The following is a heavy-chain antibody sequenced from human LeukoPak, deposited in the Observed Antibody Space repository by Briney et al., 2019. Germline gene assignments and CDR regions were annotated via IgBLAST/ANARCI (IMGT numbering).Heavy chain of an antibody. Sequence: SETLSLTCTASGGSISSYYWSWIRQPAGKGLEWIGRIYTSGSTNYNPSLKSRVTMSVDTSKNQFSLKLSSVTAADTAVYYCAREGGHYDFWSGYPNYYYYMDVWGKGTTVTVSS. CDR3: AREGGHYDFWSGYPNYYYYMDV. D-gene: IGHD3-3*01. V-gene: IGHV4-4*07. J-gene: IGHJ6*03. CDR2: IYTSGST. CDR1: GGSISSYY.